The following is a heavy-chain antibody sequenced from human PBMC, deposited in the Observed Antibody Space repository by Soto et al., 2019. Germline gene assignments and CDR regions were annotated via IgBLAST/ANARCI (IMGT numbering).Heavy chain of an antibody. J-gene: IGHJ3*02. Sequence: QVQLVESGGGVVQPGRSLRLSCAASGFTFRNYGMHWVRQAPGKGLEWVALIWYHGGNEEYTDSVKGRFTISRDNSKNTLYLQMNSLRVEDTATYYCARRGCSSSTCYNSYDIWGQGTVVTVSS. V-gene: IGHV3-33*01. D-gene: IGHD2-2*01. CDR1: GFTFRNYG. CDR2: IWYHGGNE. CDR3: ARRGCSSSTCYNSYDI.